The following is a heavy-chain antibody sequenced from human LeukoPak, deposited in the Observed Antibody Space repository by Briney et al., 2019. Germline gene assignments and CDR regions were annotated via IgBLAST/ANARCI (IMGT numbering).Heavy chain of an antibody. CDR3: ARGGGGGSYYDY. Sequence: PSETLSLTCAVYGGSFSGYYWSWIRQPPGEGLEWIGEINHSGSTNYNPSLKSRVTISVDTSKNQFSLKLSSVTAADTAVYYCARGGGGGSYYDYWGQGTLVTVSS. CDR2: INHSGST. J-gene: IGHJ4*02. D-gene: IGHD1-26*01. CDR1: GGSFSGYY. V-gene: IGHV4-34*01.